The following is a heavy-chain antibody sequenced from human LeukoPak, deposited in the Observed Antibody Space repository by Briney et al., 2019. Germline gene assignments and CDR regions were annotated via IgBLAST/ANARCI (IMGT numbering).Heavy chain of an antibody. CDR2: ITSSSRSL. J-gene: IGHJ6*02. CDR3: TRGPIQLWLYYGMDV. Sequence: GGSLRLSCAASGFTFSSYSMNWVRQAPGKGLEWVSSITSSSRSLYYADSVKGRFTTSRDNAKNSLYLQMNSLKTEDTAVYYCTRGPIQLWLYYGMDVWGQGTTVIVSS. V-gene: IGHV3-21*03. D-gene: IGHD5-18*01. CDR1: GFTFSSYS.